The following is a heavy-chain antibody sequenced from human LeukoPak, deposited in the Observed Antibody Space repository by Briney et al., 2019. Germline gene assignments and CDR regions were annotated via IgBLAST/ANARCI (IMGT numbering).Heavy chain of an antibody. CDR3: ARGMSSFFDFVY. CDR1: GFTFSDHF. Sequence: GGSLRLSCVVSGFTFSDHFMDWVRQAPGKGLEWVARSRNEARSYTTEYAASVEGRFTISRDDSKNSLFLQMDSLKTEDTAVYYCARGMSSFFDFVYWGQGVQVTVSS. D-gene: IGHD3-3*01. CDR2: SRNEARSYTT. V-gene: IGHV3-72*01. J-gene: IGHJ4*02.